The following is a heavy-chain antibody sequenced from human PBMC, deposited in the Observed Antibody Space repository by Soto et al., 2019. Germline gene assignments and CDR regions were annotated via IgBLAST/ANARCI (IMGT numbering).Heavy chain of an antibody. CDR3: ANRRGGPPNV. CDR2: IYWDDDI. J-gene: IGHJ4*02. V-gene: IGHV2-5*02. Sequence: QITLKESGPTLMKPTQTLTLTCTLSGVSLTSTGVGVDWIRQPPGKALEWLALIYWDDDIRYSPSLKNRLTITEDISKNQVVLTLTNMDPVDTATSYCANRRGGPPNVWGQGSLVTVSS. D-gene: IGHD2-8*01. CDR1: GVSLTSTGVG.